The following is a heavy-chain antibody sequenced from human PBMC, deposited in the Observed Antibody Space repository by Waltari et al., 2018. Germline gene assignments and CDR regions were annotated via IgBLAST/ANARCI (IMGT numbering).Heavy chain of an antibody. D-gene: IGHD3-3*01. CDR1: GFTFSSYS. V-gene: IGHV3-48*01. Sequence: EVQLVESGGGLVKPGGSLRLSCAASGFTFSSYSMNWVRQAPGKGLEWVSYISSSSSTIYYADSVKGRFTISRDNAKNSLYLQMNSLRAEDTAVYYCAREAAYDFWSGPTWFDPWGQGTLVTVSS. J-gene: IGHJ5*02. CDR3: AREAAYDFWSGPTWFDP. CDR2: ISSSSSTI.